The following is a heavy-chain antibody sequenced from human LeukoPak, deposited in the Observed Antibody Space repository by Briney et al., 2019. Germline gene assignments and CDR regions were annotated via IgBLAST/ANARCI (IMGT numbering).Heavy chain of an antibody. CDR1: GGSISSYY. CDR3: ARADCGGDCDYYYYMDV. J-gene: IGHJ6*03. Sequence: SETLSLTCTVSGGSISSYYWSWIRQPPGKGLEWIGYIFYSGSTNYNPSLKSRVTISVDTSRNQFSLQLNPVTPEDTAVYYCARADCGGDCDYYYYMDVWGKGTTVTVSS. V-gene: IGHV4-59*12. D-gene: IGHD2-21*01. CDR2: IFYSGST.